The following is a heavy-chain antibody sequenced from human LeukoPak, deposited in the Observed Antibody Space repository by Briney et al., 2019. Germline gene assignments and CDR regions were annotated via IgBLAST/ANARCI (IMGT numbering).Heavy chain of an antibody. V-gene: IGHV1-69*02. CDR1: GGTFSSYT. CDR2: IIPILGIA. D-gene: IGHD2-2*01. Sequence: SVKVSCKASGGTFSSYTISWVRQAPGQGLGWMGRIIPILGIANYAQKFQGRVTITADKSTSTAYMELSSLRSEDTAVYYCAIVEAGCSSTSCYDYWGQGTLVTVSS. CDR3: AIVEAGCSSTSCYDY. J-gene: IGHJ4*02.